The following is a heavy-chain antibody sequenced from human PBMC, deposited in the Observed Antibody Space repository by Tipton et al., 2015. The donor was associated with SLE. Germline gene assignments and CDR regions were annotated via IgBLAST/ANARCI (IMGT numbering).Heavy chain of an antibody. CDR1: GIKFSYYY. Sequence: SLRLSCQASGIKFSYYYMKWIRQAPGRGLEWVSYISSSGSAKSYADSVEGRFTISRDDVDNSLYLEMNSLRADDTAIYYCAGESLATHALDIWGQGTMVTVSS. CDR2: ISSSGSAK. D-gene: IGHD5-24*01. CDR3: AGESLATHALDI. J-gene: IGHJ3*02. V-gene: IGHV3-11*04.